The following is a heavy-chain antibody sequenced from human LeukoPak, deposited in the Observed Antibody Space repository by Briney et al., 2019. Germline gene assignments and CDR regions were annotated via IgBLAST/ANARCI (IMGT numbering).Heavy chain of an antibody. CDR2: INHSGST. D-gene: IGHD5-18*01. Sequence: SETLSLTCAVYGGSFSGYYWSWIRQPPGKGLEWIGEINHSGSTNYNPSLKSRVTISVDTSKNQFSLKLSSVTAADTTVYYCARGYSPLRFDYWGQGTLVTVSS. CDR3: ARGYSPLRFDY. CDR1: GGSFSGYY. V-gene: IGHV4-34*01. J-gene: IGHJ4*02.